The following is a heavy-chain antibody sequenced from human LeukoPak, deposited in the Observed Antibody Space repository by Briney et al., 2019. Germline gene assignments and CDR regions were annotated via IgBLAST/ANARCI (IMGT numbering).Heavy chain of an antibody. CDR1: GGSISSYY. CDR2: IYYSGST. D-gene: IGHD6-13*01. Sequence: SETLSLTCTVSGGSISSYYWSWIRQPPGKGLEWIGYIYYSGSTNYNPSLKSRVTISVDTSKNQFSLKLSSVTAADTAVYYCVRGGSSSWPYYYYYMDVWGKGTTVTVSS. J-gene: IGHJ6*03. CDR3: VRGGSSSWPYYYYYMDV. V-gene: IGHV4-59*01.